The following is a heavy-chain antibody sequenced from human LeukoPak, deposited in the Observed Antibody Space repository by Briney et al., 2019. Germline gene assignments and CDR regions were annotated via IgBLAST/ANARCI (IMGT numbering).Heavy chain of an antibody. Sequence: GGSLRLSCAASGFXVSSNYMNWVRQAPGKGREWVSVIYSGGITYYADSVKGRFTISRDNSKNTLYLQMNSLRAEDTAVYYCARGYYGSGPDSWGQGTLVTVSS. V-gene: IGHV3-53*01. J-gene: IGHJ4*02. CDR1: GFXVSSNY. CDR3: ARGYYGSGPDS. D-gene: IGHD3-10*01. CDR2: IYSGGIT.